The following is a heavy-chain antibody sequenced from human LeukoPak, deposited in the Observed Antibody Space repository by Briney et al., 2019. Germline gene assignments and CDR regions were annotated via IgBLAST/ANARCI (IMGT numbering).Heavy chain of an antibody. CDR2: INHSGST. Sequence: SETLSLTCAVYGGSFSGYYWNWIRQPPGKGLEWIGEINHSGSTNYNPSLKSRVTISVDTSKNQFSLKLSSVTAADTAVYYCARAPLSYYYDSSGYYDYWGQGTLVTVSS. CDR3: ARAPLSYYYDSSGYYDY. V-gene: IGHV4-34*01. CDR1: GGSFSGYY. D-gene: IGHD3-22*01. J-gene: IGHJ4*02.